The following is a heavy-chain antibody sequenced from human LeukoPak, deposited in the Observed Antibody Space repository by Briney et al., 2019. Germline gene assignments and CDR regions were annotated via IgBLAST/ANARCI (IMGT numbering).Heavy chain of an antibody. CDR1: GGSINNYY. V-gene: IGHV4-59*01. J-gene: IGHJ6*03. D-gene: IGHD1-26*01. Sequence: KPSETLSLTCSVSGGSINNYYWTWIRQPPGKGLEWIGYIYYSGSTNYNPSLKNRVTISVDTSNNQFSLKLTSLTAADTAVYYCAREKWGGHYMEVWGNGTTVTVSS. CDR2: IYYSGST. CDR3: AREKWGGHYMEV.